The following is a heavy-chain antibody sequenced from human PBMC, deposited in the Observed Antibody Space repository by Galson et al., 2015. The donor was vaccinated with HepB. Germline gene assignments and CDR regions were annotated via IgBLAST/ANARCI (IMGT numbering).Heavy chain of an antibody. J-gene: IGHJ4*02. CDR3: AREFWASQNDY. Sequence: SVKVSCKASGGTFSSYAISWVRQAPGQGLEWMGGIIPIFGTANYAQKFQGRVTMTRDTSISTAYMELSRLRSDDTAVYYCAREFWASQNDYWGQGTLVTVSS. CDR1: GGTFSSYA. D-gene: IGHD7-27*01. CDR2: IIPIFGTA. V-gene: IGHV1-69*05.